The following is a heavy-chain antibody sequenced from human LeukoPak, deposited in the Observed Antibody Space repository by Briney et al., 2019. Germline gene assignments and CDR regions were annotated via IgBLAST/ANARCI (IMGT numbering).Heavy chain of an antibody. D-gene: IGHD2-21*01. CDR2: IKKDGGET. CDR3: ARDSPNEGILWWSIDY. V-gene: IGHV3-7*01. J-gene: IGHJ4*02. CDR1: RFTFSNYW. Sequence: GGSLRLSCVASRFTFSNYWMTWVRQAPGKGLERVANIKKDGGETYYMESVKGRFTISRDNARNSLYLQMNSLTVEDTAVYYCARDSPNEGILWWSIDYWGQGTLVTVSS.